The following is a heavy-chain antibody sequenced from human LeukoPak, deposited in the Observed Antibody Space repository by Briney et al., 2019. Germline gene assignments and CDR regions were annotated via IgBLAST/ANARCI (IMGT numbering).Heavy chain of an antibody. V-gene: IGHV1-18*01. CDR3: ARGTGPKYYDFWSGYSAYYYYYMDV. D-gene: IGHD3-3*01. Sequence: GASVNVSCKASVYTFTSYGISWVRQAPGQRLEGMVCIRPYNGNTNYAQKLQGRVTMTTDTSTSTAYMELRSLRSDDTAVYYCARGTGPKYYDFWSGYSAYYYYYMDVWGKGTTVTISS. J-gene: IGHJ6*03. CDR1: VYTFTSYG. CDR2: IRPYNGNT.